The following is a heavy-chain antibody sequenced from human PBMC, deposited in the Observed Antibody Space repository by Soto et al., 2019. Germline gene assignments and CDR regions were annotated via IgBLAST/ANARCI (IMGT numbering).Heavy chain of an antibody. Sequence: QITLKESGPTLVKPTQTLTLTCTFSGFSLTTGGVAVGWIRLPPGKALECLAIIYWDDDKRYSQSMKSRLSITTDNSKSQVVLTMTNMDPVDTATYYCAHSEGSGADCYSRWYFGLLGRGTLVTVSS. CDR3: AHSEGSGADCYSRWYFGL. CDR1: GFSLTTGGVA. V-gene: IGHV2-5*02. CDR2: IYWDDDK. J-gene: IGHJ2*01. D-gene: IGHD2-15*01.